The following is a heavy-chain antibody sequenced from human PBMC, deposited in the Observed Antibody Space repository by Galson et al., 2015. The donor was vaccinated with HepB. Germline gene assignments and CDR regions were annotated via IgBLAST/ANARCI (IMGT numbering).Heavy chain of an antibody. Sequence: SLRLSCAASGFTFSSYGMHWVRQAPGKGLEWVAVIWYDGSNKYYADSVKGRFTISRDNSKNTLYLQMNSLRAEDTAVYYCARDDSSGFHETYYFDYWGQGTLVTVSS. J-gene: IGHJ4*02. CDR2: IWYDGSNK. CDR3: ARDDSSGFHETYYFDY. CDR1: GFTFSSYG. V-gene: IGHV3-33*01. D-gene: IGHD3-22*01.